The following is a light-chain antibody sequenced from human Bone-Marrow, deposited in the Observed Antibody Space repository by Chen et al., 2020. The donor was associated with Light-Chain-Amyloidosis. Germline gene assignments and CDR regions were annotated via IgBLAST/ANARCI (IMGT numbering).Light chain of an antibody. V-gene: IGLV1-40*01. J-gene: IGLJ3*02. Sequence: QSVLTQPPPVSGAPGQRLTISCTGSSSNIGANYDVHWYQQLPETAPKLLIFGTTNRPSGVPDRFSGSKSSTSASLAITGLQTEDETDYYCQSYDRSLSGSVFGGGTKLTVL. CDR1: SSNIGANYD. CDR3: QSYDRSLSGSV. CDR2: GTT.